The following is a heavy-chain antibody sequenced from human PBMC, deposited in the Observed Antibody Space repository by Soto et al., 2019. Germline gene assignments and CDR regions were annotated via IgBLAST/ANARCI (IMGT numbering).Heavy chain of an antibody. V-gene: IGHV1-69*04. CDR2: IIPILGIV. Sequence: GASVKVSCKASGGTFSSYTISWVRQAPGQGLEWMGRIIPILGIVNYAQKFQGRVTITADKSTSTAYMELSSLRSEDTAVYYCARETTGTTNWFDPWGQGTLVTVSS. CDR3: ARETTGTTNWFDP. CDR1: GGTFSSYT. J-gene: IGHJ5*02. D-gene: IGHD1-1*01.